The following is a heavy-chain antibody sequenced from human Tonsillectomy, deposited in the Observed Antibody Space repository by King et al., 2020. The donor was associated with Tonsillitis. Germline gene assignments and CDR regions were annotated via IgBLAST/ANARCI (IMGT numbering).Heavy chain of an antibody. J-gene: IGHJ4*02. CDR2: SSAYNGNT. D-gene: IGHD3-22*01. Sequence: VQLVESGAEVKKPGASVKVSCKASVYPFTSYAINWVRQAPGQGLDWMGGSSAYNGNTNYAQKLQGRVNITTDTSTSTAYMELRSLRSGDTAVHDCARENYYDSSGYYYYYFDYWGQGTLVTVSS. V-gene: IGHV1-18*01. CDR3: ARENYYDSSGYYYYYFDY. CDR1: VYPFTSYA.